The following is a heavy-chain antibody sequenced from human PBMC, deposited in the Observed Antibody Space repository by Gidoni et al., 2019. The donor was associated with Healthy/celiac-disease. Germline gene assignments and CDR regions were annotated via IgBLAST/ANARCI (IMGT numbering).Heavy chain of an antibody. D-gene: IGHD6-13*01. CDR3: ARGEYSSSWYGWFDP. Sequence: QVQLQESGPGLVKPSQTLSLTCTVSGGSISSGDYYWSWIRQPPGKGLEWIGYMYYSGSTYYNPSLKSRVTISVDTSKNKFSLKLSSVTAADTAVYYCARGEYSSSWYGWFDPWGQGTLVTVSS. CDR2: MYYSGST. CDR1: GGSISSGDYY. V-gene: IGHV4-30-4*01. J-gene: IGHJ5*02.